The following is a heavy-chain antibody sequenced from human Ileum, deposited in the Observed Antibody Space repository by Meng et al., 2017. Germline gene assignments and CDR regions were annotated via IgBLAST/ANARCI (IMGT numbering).Heavy chain of an antibody. CDR2: IYHSGLV. V-gene: IGHV4-4*02. CDR1: GDSISTTNW. J-gene: IGHJ4*02. CDR3: AANSGKKMHS. Sequence: QVHLQESGPGLVKPSGTRSLTCAVSGDSISTTNWWNWVRQPPGEGLEWIGEIYHSGLVNYNLSLKSRVTLSIDKSKNQFSLKLISVTAADTGVYYCAANSGKKMHSWGQGTLVTVSS. D-gene: IGHD4-23*01.